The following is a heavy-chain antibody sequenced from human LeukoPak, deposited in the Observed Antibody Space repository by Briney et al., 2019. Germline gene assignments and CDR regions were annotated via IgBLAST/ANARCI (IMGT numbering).Heavy chain of an antibody. CDR1: GFTFSSYS. J-gene: IGHJ6*03. CDR3: ARSSEGRYYYDSSGFSYYYYYMDV. Sequence: GGSLRLSCAASGFTFSSYSMNWVRKAPGKGLEWLAVVLFDGSDQYYADSIQGRFTISRDNAKNSLYLQMNSLRAEDTAVYYCARSSEGRYYYDSSGFSYYYYYMDVWGKGTTVTISS. V-gene: IGHV3-33*08. CDR2: VLFDGSDQ. D-gene: IGHD3-22*01.